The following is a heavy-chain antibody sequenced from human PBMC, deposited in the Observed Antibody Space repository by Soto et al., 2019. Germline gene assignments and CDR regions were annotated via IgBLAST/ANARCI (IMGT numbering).Heavy chain of an antibody. CDR3: TRAGSDPGNFYISNYYAMDV. V-gene: IGHV3-53*01. CDR1: GFSVSSDY. D-gene: IGHD3-10*01. Sequence: SLRLSCAASGFSVSSDYMSWVRQAPGKGLEWFSLIYSGGDTYYADSVKGRFTISRDISSNTIYLHMTSLRADDTAIYYCTRAGSDPGNFYISNYYAMDVWGRGXTVTVYS. CDR2: IYSGGDT. J-gene: IGHJ6*02.